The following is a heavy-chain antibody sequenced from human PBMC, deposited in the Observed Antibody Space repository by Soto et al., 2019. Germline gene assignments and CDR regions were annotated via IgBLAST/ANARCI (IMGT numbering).Heavy chain of an antibody. J-gene: IGHJ4*02. CDR1: GSTFSGSA. CDR3: IGSDYRGVGGSGY. V-gene: IGHV3-73*02. D-gene: IGHD1-26*01. CDR2: IRSKANSYAT. Sequence: EVQLVESGGGLVQPGGSLKLSCAASGSTFSGSAMHWVRQASGKGLEWVGRIRSKANSYATAYAASVKGRFTISRDDSKNTAYLQMNSLKTEDTAVYYCIGSDYRGVGGSGYWGQGTPVTVSS.